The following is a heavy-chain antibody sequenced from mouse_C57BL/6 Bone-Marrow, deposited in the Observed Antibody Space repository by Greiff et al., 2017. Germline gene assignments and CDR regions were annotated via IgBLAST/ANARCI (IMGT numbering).Heavy chain of an antibody. D-gene: IGHD2-4*01. Sequence: QVQLQQPGAELVKPGASVKLSCKASGYTFTSYWMQWVKQRPGQGLEWIGEIDPSDSYTNSNQKFKGKATLTVDTSSSTAYMQLSSLTSEDSAVYYCASIYYDYDYAMDYWGQGTSVTVSS. V-gene: IGHV1-50*01. CDR2: IDPSDSYT. J-gene: IGHJ4*01. CDR1: GYTFTSYW. CDR3: ASIYYDYDYAMDY.